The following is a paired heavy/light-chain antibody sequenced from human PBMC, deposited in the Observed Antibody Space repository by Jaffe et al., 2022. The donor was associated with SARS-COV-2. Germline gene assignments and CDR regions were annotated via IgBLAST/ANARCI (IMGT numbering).Heavy chain of an antibody. Sequence: EVQLVESGGGLVQPGESLRLSCEASGFTFSDYWMSWVRQAPGTGLEWVANIKHDGTTKFHMDSLKGRVAISRDNAKGSLYLQIYSLRAEDTAIYYCARDLIGTKATFDHWGQGTLVTVSS. J-gene: IGHJ4*02. D-gene: IGHD1-26*01. CDR1: GFTFSDYW. V-gene: IGHV3-7*01. CDR3: ARDLIGTKATFDH. CDR2: IKHDGTTK.
Light chain of an antibody. J-gene: IGLJ2*01. V-gene: IGLV2-14*01. Sequence: QSALTQPASVSGSPGQSVTLSCTGTSNDVGAYNFVSWYQQYPGKAPKLLIYDVSYRPSGISDRFSGSKSGNTASLTISGLQPEDEADYYCNSKRISNSLGLFGGGTKLTVL. CDR2: DVS. CDR1: SNDVGAYNF. CDR3: NSKRISNSLGL.